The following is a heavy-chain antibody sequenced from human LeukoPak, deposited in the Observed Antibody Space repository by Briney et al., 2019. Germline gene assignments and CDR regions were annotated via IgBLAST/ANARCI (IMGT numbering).Heavy chain of an antibody. CDR1: GGSISSSSHY. J-gene: IGHJ4*02. Sequence: SETLSLTCTVSGGSISSSSHYWGWIRQPPGKGLEWIGSIYHSGSTYYNPSLKSRVTISVDTSKNQFSLKLSSVTAADTAVYYCARDGEPMVRGASDNWGQGTLVTVSS. D-gene: IGHD3-10*01. V-gene: IGHV4-39*07. CDR3: ARDGEPMVRGASDN. CDR2: IYHSGST.